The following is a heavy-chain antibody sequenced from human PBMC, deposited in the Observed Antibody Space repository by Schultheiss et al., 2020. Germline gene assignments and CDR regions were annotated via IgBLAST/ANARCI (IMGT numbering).Heavy chain of an antibody. V-gene: IGHV3-15*01. CDR3: ITAGYASGSYYWNY. D-gene: IGHD3-10*01. CDR1: GFTFSSYA. CDR2: IKSQTDGGTT. J-gene: IGHJ4*02. Sequence: GGSLRLSCAASGFTFSSYAMSWVRQAPGKGLEWVGRIKSQTDGGTTDYAAPVKGRFTISRDDSKNTLYLQMNSLKTEDTAVYYCITAGYASGSYYWNYWGQGTLVTVSS.